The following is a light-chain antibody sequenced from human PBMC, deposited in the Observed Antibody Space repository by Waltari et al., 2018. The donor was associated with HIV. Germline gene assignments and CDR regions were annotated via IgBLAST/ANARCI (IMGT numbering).Light chain of an antibody. J-gene: IGLJ2*01. CDR3: QTWDSTIII. CDR1: ELGNKY. Sequence: SYDLTQEPSVSVSPGQAAIISCSGDELGNKYVSWYQQKPGQSPVQVIYQNSKRPSGVPERFSGSNSGNTASLPLSGTQVMDEADYHCQTWDSTIIIFGGGTKLTVL. V-gene: IGLV3-1*01. CDR2: QNS.